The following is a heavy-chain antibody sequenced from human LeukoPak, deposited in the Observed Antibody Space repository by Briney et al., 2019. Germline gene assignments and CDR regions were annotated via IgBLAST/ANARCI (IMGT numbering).Heavy chain of an antibody. V-gene: IGHV4-34*01. CDR2: INHSGST. D-gene: IGHD6-13*01. J-gene: IGHJ6*02. Sequence: SETLSLTCAVYGGSFSGYYWSWIRQPPGKGLEWIGEINHSGSTSYNPSLKSRVTISVDTSKNQFPLKLSSVTAADTAVYYCARGPGSWAIKYYYGMDVWGQGTTVTVSS. CDR3: ARGPGSWAIKYYYGMDV. CDR1: GGSFSGYY.